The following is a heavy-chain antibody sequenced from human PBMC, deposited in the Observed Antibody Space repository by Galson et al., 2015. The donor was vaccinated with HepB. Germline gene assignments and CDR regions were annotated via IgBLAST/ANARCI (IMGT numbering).Heavy chain of an antibody. CDR3: ARDGMLKQQLVR. CDR1: GYTFTSYG. V-gene: IGHV1-18*01. Sequence: SCTASGYTFTSYGISWVRQAPGQGLEWMGWISAYNGNTNYAQKLQGRVTMTTDTSTSTAYMELRSLRSDDTAVYYCARDGMLKQQLVRWGQGTLVTVSS. CDR2: ISAYNGNT. D-gene: IGHD6-13*01. J-gene: IGHJ4*02.